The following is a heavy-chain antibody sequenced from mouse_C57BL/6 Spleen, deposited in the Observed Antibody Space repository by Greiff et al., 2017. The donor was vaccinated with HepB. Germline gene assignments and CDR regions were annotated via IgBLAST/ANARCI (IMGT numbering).Heavy chain of an antibody. Sequence: QVQLQQSGAELVKPGASVKMSCKASGYTFTSYWITWVKQRPGQGLEWIGDIYPGSGSTNYNEKFKSKSTLTVDTSSSTAYMQLSSLTSEDSAVYYCARRDYDVDYWGQGTTLTVSS. D-gene: IGHD2-4*01. J-gene: IGHJ2*01. V-gene: IGHV1-55*01. CDR3: ARRDYDVDY. CDR2: IYPGSGST. CDR1: GYTFTSYW.